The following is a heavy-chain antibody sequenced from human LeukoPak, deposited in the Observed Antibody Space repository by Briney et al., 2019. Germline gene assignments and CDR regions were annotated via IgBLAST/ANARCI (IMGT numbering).Heavy chain of an antibody. V-gene: IGHV6-1*01. CDR3: ALAHYYDSSGYRYYFDY. CDR1: GDTVSSNSAA. D-gene: IGHD3-22*01. J-gene: IGHJ4*02. Sequence: SQTLSLTCAISGDTVSSNSAAWNWIRQSPSIGLEWLGRTYYRSKWYNDYAVSVKSRITINPDTSKNQFSLQLNSVTPEDTAVYYCALAHYYDSSGYRYYFDYWGQGTLVTVSS. CDR2: TYYRSKWYN.